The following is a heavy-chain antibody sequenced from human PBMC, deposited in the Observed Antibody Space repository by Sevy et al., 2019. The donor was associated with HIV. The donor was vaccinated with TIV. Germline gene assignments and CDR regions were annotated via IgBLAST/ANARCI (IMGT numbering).Heavy chain of an antibody. Sequence: ASVKVSCKASGYAFTGYFLHWVRLAPGQRLEWVGRINPIRGDTDDSPKFQGRVTMTRDTSIRTAYMELKTRRYDDAAVYYCARAPTEFWMGGMDAWGQGTTVTVSS. V-gene: IGHV1-2*06. D-gene: IGHD3-3*01. J-gene: IGHJ6*02. CDR3: ARAPTEFWMGGMDA. CDR1: GYAFTGYF. CDR2: INPIRGDT.